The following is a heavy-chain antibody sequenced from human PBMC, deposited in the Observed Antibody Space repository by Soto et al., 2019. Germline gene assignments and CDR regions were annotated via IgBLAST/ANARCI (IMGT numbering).Heavy chain of an antibody. D-gene: IGHD6-6*01. V-gene: IGHV3-30-3*01. J-gene: IGHJ1*01. CDR3: AEGLEYSSSYFQH. CDR1: GFTFSSYA. CDR2: ISYDGSNK. Sequence: GGSLRLSCAASGFTFSSYAMHWVRQAPGKGLEWVAVISYDGSNKYYADSVKGRFTISRDNSKNTLYLQMNSLRAEDTAVYCCAEGLEYSSSYFQHWGQGTLVTVSS.